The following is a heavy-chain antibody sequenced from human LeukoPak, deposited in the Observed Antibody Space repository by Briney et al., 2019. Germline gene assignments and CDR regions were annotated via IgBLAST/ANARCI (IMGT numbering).Heavy chain of an antibody. J-gene: IGHJ4*02. CDR2: INPNSGGT. D-gene: IGHD5-18*01. CDR3: AREVVDTAMAFLFDY. CDR1: GYTFTGYY. Sequence: ASVKVSCKASGYTFTGYYMHWVRQAPGQGLEWMGWINPNSGGTNYAQRFQGRVTMTRDTSISTAYMELSRLRSDDTAVYYCAREVVDTAMAFLFDYWGQGTLVTVSS. V-gene: IGHV1-2*02.